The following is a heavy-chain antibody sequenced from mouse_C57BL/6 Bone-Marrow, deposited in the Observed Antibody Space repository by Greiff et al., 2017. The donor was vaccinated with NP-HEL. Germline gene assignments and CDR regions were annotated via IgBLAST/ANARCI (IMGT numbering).Heavy chain of an antibody. CDR2: ISSGGSYT. CDR1: GFTFSSYG. J-gene: IGHJ1*03. V-gene: IGHV5-6*01. D-gene: IGHD1-1*01. CDR3: ARSHYYGSSWYFDV. Sequence: EVHLVESGGDLVKPGGSLKLSCAASGFTFSSYGMSWVRQTPDKRLEWVATISSGGSYTYYPDSVKGRFTISRDNAKNTLYLQMSSLKSEDTAMYYCARSHYYGSSWYFDVWGTGTTVTVSS.